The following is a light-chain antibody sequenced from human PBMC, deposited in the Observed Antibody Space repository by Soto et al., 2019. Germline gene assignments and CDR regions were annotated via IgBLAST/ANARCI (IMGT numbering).Light chain of an antibody. CDR2: EVS. J-gene: IGLJ1*01. V-gene: IGLV2-18*02. CDR1: SSDVGSYNR. Sequence: QSVLTQPPSVSGSPGQSVTISCTGTSSDVGSYNRVSWYQQPPGTAPKLMIYEVSNRPSGVPDRFSGSKSGNTASLTISGLQAEDEADYYCSSYTSCSTFVFGTGTKLTVL. CDR3: SSYTSCSTFV.